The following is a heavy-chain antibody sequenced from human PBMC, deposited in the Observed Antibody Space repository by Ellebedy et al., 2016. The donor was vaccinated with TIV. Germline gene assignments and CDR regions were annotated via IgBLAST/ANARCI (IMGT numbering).Heavy chain of an antibody. Sequence: GESLKISXAASGFTFSTYGMNWVRQAPGKGLEWVSYISSSSSTIYYADSVKGRFTISRDNSKNTLYLRMNSLRAEDTAVYYCATPNSSGYYYAEYFQHWGQGTLVTVSS. CDR3: ATPNSSGYYYAEYFQH. V-gene: IGHV3-48*01. CDR2: ISSSSSTI. CDR1: GFTFSTYG. J-gene: IGHJ1*01. D-gene: IGHD3-22*01.